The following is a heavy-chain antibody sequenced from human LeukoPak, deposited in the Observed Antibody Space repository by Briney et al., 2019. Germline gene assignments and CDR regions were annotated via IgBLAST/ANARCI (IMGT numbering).Heavy chain of an antibody. D-gene: IGHD4-23*01. CDR1: GFIFSNYA. V-gene: IGHV3-30*04. CDR2: IFYDGSNK. Sequence: GGSLRLSCTASGFIFSNYAMHWVRQAPGKGLEWVAVIFYDGSNKCYADSVKGRFTVSRDNSKKTLSLQMHSLRREDTAVYYCVKDLLQWYKFDSWGQGTLVIVSS. CDR3: VKDLLQWYKFDS. J-gene: IGHJ4*02.